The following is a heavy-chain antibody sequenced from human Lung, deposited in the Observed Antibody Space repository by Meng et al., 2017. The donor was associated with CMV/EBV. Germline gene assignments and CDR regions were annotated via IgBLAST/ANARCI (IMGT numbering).Heavy chain of an antibody. J-gene: IGHJ5*02. CDR2: VFHTGDT. V-gene: IGHV4-59*01. D-gene: IGHD2-21*02. CDR1: GASMANFY. Sequence: SXTXSLXCNISGASMANFYWTWIRQPPGKGLEWVGSVFHTGDTKYNSSLKGRLTLSVDTSRKQVSLRLVSLNTADTATYYCARGRSCVDGVCYDDHNYFGPWXQGTXVTVSS. CDR3: ARGRSCVDGVCYDDHNYFGP.